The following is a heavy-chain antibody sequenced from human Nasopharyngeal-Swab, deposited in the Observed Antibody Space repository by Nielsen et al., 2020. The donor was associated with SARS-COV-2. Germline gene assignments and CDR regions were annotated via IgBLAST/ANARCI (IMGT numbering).Heavy chain of an antibody. CDR2: FDPEDGET. Sequence: ASVKVSCKVSGYTLTELSMHWVRQAPGKGLEWMGGFDPEDGETIYAQKFQGRVTMTEDTSTDTAYMELSSLRSEDTAVYYCARLRRGYDSSGFYYYYYGMDVWGQGTTVTVSS. CDR1: GYTLTELS. CDR3: ARLRRGYDSSGFYYYYYGMDV. V-gene: IGHV1-24*01. D-gene: IGHD3-22*01. J-gene: IGHJ6*02.